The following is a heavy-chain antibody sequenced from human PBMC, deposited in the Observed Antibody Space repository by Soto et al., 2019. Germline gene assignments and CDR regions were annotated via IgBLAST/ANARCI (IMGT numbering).Heavy chain of an antibody. CDR3: ARGLRYLDWLLNPHPRFDY. CDR2: ISAYNDNT. CDR1: GYTFTSYG. Sequence: ASVKVSCKASGYTFTSYGISWVRQAPGQGLEWMGWISAYNDNTNYAQKLQGRVTMTTDTSTSTAYMELRSLRSDDTAVYYCARGLRYLDWLLNPHPRFDYWGQGTLVTVSS. V-gene: IGHV1-18*01. D-gene: IGHD3-9*01. J-gene: IGHJ4*02.